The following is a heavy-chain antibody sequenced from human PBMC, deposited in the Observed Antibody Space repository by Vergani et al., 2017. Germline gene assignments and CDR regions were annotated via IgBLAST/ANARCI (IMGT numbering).Heavy chain of an antibody. CDR2: IGSSGPYI. CDR1: GFTFSDFS. CDR3: AGDCTRGCCSENYGMDV. J-gene: IGHJ6*02. D-gene: IGHD2-8*01. V-gene: IGHV3-21*06. Sequence: VQLVESGGGLVKPGGSLRLSCAASGFTFSDFSMSWVRQAPGKGLEWVAFIGSSGPYINYADSVKGRFIISRDNTNNSLFLQLRSLRADDAAVYYCAGDCTRGCCSENYGMDVWGQGATVTVSS.